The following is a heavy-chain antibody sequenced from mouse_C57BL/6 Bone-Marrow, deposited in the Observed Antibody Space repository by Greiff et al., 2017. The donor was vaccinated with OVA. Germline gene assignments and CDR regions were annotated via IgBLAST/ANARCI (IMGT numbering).Heavy chain of an antibody. Sequence: EVQLVESGGGLVKPGGSLKLSCAASGFTFSSYAMSWVRQPPEKRLEWVATISDGGSYTYYPDNVKGRFTISRDNAKNNLYLQMSHLKSEDTAMYYCAKTTVVATRYFDVWGTGTTITVSS. CDR3: AKTTVVATRYFDV. D-gene: IGHD1-1*01. J-gene: IGHJ1*03. CDR2: ISDGGSYT. CDR1: GFTFSSYA. V-gene: IGHV5-4*01.